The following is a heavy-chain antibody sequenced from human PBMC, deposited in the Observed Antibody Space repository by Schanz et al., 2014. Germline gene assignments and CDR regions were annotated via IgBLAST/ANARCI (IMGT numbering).Heavy chain of an antibody. CDR1: GITLSGYG. J-gene: IGHJ4*02. V-gene: IGHV3-23*04. CDR3: AKHVRSLTGNDY. CDR2: IGGSGDST. D-gene: IGHD3-9*01. Sequence: EVQLVESGGGLVQPGRSLRLSCAASGITLSGYGLHWVRQAPGKGLEWVSGIGGSGDSTHYADSVKGRFIISRDNSKNTLYLQVNSLRAEDTAVYYCAKHVRSLTGNDYWGQGTLVTVSS.